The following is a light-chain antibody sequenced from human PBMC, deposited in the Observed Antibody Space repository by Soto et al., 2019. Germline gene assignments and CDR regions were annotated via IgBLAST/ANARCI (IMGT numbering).Light chain of an antibody. J-gene: IGKJ5*01. CDR3: QQRSNWPRLT. CDR2: EAS. Sequence: EIVLTQSPATLSLSPGERATLSCRASQSDSSYLAWYQQKPGQAPRLLIYEASNRATGIPPRFSGSGSGTDFTLTISSLESEDFAVYYCQQRSNWPRLTFGQGTRLEIK. V-gene: IGKV3-11*01. CDR1: QSDSSY.